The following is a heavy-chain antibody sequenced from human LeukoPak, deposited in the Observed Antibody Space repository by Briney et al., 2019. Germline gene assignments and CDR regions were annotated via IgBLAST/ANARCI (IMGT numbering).Heavy chain of an antibody. CDR1: GYTFSSYY. D-gene: IGHD3-3*01. Sequence: ASVKVSCKASGYTFSSYYVHWARHAPGQGLEWMGMIIPRDGFTSYTQKFQGRVTMTRDIPASTVYMEQSTLRSCDTAVYYCARAGRRLFGVLIPLSFDYWGQGTPVTVPS. V-gene: IGHV1-46*01. CDR2: IIPRDGFT. CDR3: ARAGRRLFGVLIPLSFDY. J-gene: IGHJ4*02.